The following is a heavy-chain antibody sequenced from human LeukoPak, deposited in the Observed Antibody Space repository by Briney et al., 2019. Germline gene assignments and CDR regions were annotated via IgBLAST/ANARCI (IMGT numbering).Heavy chain of an antibody. CDR2: IWYDGNNK. V-gene: IGHV3-33*01. CDR3: ARGSSSVTLPGD. Sequence: GRSLRLSCAASGFTFSTYAMHWVRQAPGKGLEWVAVIWYDGNNKYYADSVKGRFTISRDNSKNTLYLQMNSLRVEDTAVYYCARGSSSVTLPGDWGQGTLVGVSS. J-gene: IGHJ4*02. D-gene: IGHD2-2*01. CDR1: GFTFSTYA.